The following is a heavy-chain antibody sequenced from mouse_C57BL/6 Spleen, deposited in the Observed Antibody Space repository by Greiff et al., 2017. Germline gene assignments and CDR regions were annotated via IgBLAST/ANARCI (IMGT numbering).Heavy chain of an antibody. J-gene: IGHJ1*03. CDR2: ISSGGSYT. D-gene: IGHD1-1*01. CDR1: GFTFSSYG. V-gene: IGHV5-6*01. Sequence: EVQRVESGGDLVKPGGSLKLSCAASGFTFSSYGMSWVRQTPDKRLEWVATISSGGSYTYYPDSVKGRFTISRDNAKNTLYLQMSSLKSEDTAMYYCARRYYYGSSYPLWYFDVWGTGTTVTVSS. CDR3: ARRYYYGSSYPLWYFDV.